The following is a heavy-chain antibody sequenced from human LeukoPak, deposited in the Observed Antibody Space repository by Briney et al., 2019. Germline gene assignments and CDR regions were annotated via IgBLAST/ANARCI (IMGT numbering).Heavy chain of an antibody. J-gene: IGHJ6*03. D-gene: IGHD6-13*01. CDR3: AKDALLAAGAPGYMDV. Sequence: PGGSLRLSCAASGFTFSTYAMTWVRQAPGKGLEWVSLISGTGGSTYYADSVKGRFTISRDNSKNTLYLQMNSLRAEDTAVYYCAKDALLAAGAPGYMDVWGKGTTVTISS. CDR2: ISGTGGST. CDR1: GFTFSTYA. V-gene: IGHV3-23*01.